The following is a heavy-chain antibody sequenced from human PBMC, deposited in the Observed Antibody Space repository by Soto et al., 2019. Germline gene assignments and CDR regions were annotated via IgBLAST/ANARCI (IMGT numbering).Heavy chain of an antibody. CDR3: ARTPPPGYSGYHSIFDY. V-gene: IGHV6-1*01. D-gene: IGHD5-12*01. CDR2: TYYRSKWYN. CDR1: GDSVSSNSAA. J-gene: IGHJ4*02. Sequence: SQTLSLTCAISGDSVSSNSAAWNWIRQSPSRGLEWLGRTYYRSKWYNDYAVSVKSRITINPDTSKNQFSLQLNSVTPEDTAVYYCARTPPPGYSGYHSIFDYWGQGTLVTVSS.